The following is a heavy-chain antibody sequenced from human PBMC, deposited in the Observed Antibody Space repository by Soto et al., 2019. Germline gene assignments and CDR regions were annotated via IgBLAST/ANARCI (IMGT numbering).Heavy chain of an antibody. V-gene: IGHV3-33*01. CDR1: GFTFRIYS. Sequence: PGGSLRLSCAASGFTFRIYSMHWVRQSPGKGLEWVAVMWYDGTNKYYGESVKGRFTVSRDNVKRAMFLQMTSVRADDTAVYFCARDVSSEYASILDVWGRGARVTVSS. CDR3: ARDVSSEYASILDV. CDR2: MWYDGTNK. J-gene: IGHJ4*02. D-gene: IGHD3-3*01.